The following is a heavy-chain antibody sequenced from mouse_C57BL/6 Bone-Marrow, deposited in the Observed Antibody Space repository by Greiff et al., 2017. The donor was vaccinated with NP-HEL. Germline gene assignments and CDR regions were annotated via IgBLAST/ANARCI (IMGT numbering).Heavy chain of an antibody. CDR1: GYTFTSYW. Sequence: QVQLQQPGAELVKPGASVKLSCKASGYTFTSYWMHWVKQRPGQGLEWIGMIHPNSGSTNYNEKFKSKATLTVDKSSITAYMQLSSLTSEDSAVYYCARDEGTWFAYWGQGTLVTVSA. J-gene: IGHJ3*01. CDR2: IHPNSGST. CDR3: ARDEGTWFAY. V-gene: IGHV1-64*01.